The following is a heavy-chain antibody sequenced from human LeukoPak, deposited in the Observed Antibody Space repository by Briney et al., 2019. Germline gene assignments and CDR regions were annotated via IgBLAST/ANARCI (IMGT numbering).Heavy chain of an antibody. V-gene: IGHV3-30*03. CDR2: ISYDGTNK. D-gene: IGHD4-17*01. CDR1: GFTFSSYG. J-gene: IGHJ4*02. CDR3: ARDSYGDYYFDY. Sequence: GGSLRLSCAASGFTFSSYGMSWVRQAPGRGLEWVAVISYDGTNKYYGESVKGRFTISRDNSKNTLYLQMNSLREDDTAVYYCARDSYGDYYFDYWGQGTLVTVSS.